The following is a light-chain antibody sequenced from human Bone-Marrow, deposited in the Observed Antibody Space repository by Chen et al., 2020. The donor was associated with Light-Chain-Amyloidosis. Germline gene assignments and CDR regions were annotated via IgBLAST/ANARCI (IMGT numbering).Light chain of an antibody. CDR2: DAS. V-gene: IGKV3-11*01. J-gene: IGKJ2*01. CDR3: QQRSNWPPGYT. Sequence: EIVLTQSPGTLSLSPGERATLSCRASQSVGSLLAWYQQKPGQAPRLLIYDASNRATGIPARFSGSGSGTDFTLTISSLEPEDFAVYYCQQRSNWPPGYTFGQGTNLEIK. CDR1: QSVGSL.